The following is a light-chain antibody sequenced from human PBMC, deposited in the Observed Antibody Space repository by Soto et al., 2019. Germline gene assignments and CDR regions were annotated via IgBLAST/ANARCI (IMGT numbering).Light chain of an antibody. V-gene: IGLV2-14*01. J-gene: IGLJ1*01. CDR1: SSDVGGYKY. CDR2: EVS. CDR3: SSYTSSNTLV. Sequence: QSALTQPASVSGSPGQSITISCTGTSSDVGGYKYVSWYQQHPGKAPKLMIYEVSNRPSGGSHRFSGSKSGNAASLTISRLQAEDEADYYCSSYTSSNTLVFGTGTKVTVL.